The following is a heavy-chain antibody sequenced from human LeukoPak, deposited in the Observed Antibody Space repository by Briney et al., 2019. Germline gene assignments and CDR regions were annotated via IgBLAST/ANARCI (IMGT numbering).Heavy chain of an antibody. CDR3: AREKIEMATIVNYYYYYGIDV. CDR1: GFTFSSYW. Sequence: GGSLRLSCAASGFTFSSYWMSWVRQAPGKGLEWVANIKQDGSEKYYVDSVKGRFTISRDNAKNSLYLQMNSLRAEDTAVYYCAREKIEMATIVNYYYYYGIDVWGQGTTVTVSS. V-gene: IGHV3-7*03. CDR2: IKQDGSEK. D-gene: IGHD5-24*01. J-gene: IGHJ6*02.